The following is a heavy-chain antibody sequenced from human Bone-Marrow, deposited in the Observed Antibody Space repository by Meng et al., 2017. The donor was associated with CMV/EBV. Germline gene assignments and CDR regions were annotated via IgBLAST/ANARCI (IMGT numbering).Heavy chain of an antibody. V-gene: IGHV3-23*01. CDR3: AQGVDN. D-gene: IGHD3-16*01. CDR2: ISRSAINT. CDR1: GFTFSNYD. J-gene: IGHJ4*02. Sequence: GESLKISCAASGFTFSNYDMVWVRQAPGKGLEWVSAISRSAINTYYRDSVKGRFTISRDNSRKMLYLQMNNLRVEDTALYYCAQGVDNWGQGTLVTASS.